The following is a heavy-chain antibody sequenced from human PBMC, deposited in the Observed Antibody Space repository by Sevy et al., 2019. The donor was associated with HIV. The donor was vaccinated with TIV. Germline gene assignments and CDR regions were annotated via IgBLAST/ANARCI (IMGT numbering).Heavy chain of an antibody. J-gene: IGHJ1*01. Sequence: GGSLRLSCAASGFTFSSYAMSWVRQAPGKGLEWVTAISGSGGSTYYADSVKGRFTISRYNSKNTLYLQMNSLRAEDTAVYYCAKGGKWLAAEYFQHWGQGTLVTVSS. CDR3: AKGGKWLAAEYFQH. CDR2: ISGSGGST. CDR1: GFTFSSYA. D-gene: IGHD6-19*01. V-gene: IGHV3-23*01.